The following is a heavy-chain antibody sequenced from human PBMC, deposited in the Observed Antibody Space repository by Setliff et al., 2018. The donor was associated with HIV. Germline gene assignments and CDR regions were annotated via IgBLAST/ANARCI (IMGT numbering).Heavy chain of an antibody. CDR3: VGGRGGFFDEPFDM. Sequence: ASVKVSCKASGYSFSSYAIHWVRQAAGQSPEWLGWFNAAISHTRYSPKFQDRVTLTTDTSAGTIHMEMRSLRSEDTAVYYCVGGRGGFFDEPFDMWGPGTRVTVSS. D-gene: IGHD3-16*01. CDR1: GYSFSSYA. J-gene: IGHJ3*02. V-gene: IGHV1-3*01. CDR2: FNAAISHT.